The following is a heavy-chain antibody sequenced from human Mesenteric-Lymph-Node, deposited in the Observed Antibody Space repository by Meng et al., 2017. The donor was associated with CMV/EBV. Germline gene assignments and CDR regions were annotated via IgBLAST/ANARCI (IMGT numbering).Heavy chain of an antibody. V-gene: IGHV4-34*01. CDR2: INHSGST. CDR3: ARHQRWLKSEGGFNY. D-gene: IGHD4-23*01. CDR1: GWSFRGYD. Sequence: QLHLQQRGSGLFKPSGTLSLTCAVHGWSFRGYDWSWIRQPPGKGLEWIGEINHSGSTNHNPSLKSRVTISVDTSKNQFSLKLRSVTAADTAVYYCARHQRWLKSEGGFNYWGQGTLVTVSS. J-gene: IGHJ4*02.